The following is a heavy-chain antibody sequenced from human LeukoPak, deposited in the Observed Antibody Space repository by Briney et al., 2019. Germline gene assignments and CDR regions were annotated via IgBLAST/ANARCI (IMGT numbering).Heavy chain of an antibody. J-gene: IGHJ6*03. CDR1: GFTFSSYA. V-gene: IGHV3-30*04. D-gene: IGHD1-1*01. CDR2: ISYDGSNK. CDR3: ARDSHWNDDYYYYYMDV. Sequence: GGSLRLSCAASGFTFSSYAMHWVRQAPGKGLEWVAVISYDGSNKYYADSVKGRFTISRDNSKNTLYLQMNSLRAEDTAVCYCARDSHWNDDYYYYYMDVWGKGTTVTVSS.